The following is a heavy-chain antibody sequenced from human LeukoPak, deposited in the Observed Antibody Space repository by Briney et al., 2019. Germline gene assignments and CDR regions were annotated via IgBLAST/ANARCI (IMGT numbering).Heavy chain of an antibody. CDR3: ARGLVPGFLDY. Sequence: RTGGSLRLSCAVSGLNFRSFWMSWVRQAPGKGLEWVANIKQDETEKFYVDSVKGRFTISRDNAKNTLYLQMNSLRAEDTAVYYCARGLVPGFLDYWGQGTPVTVSS. J-gene: IGHJ4*02. V-gene: IGHV3-7*02. D-gene: IGHD3/OR15-3a*01. CDR2: IKQDETEK. CDR1: GLNFRSFW.